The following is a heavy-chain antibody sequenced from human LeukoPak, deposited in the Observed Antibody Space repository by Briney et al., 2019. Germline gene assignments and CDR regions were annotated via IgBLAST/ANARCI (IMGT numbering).Heavy chain of an antibody. CDR3: ARDYCGGDCYLDNWFDP. CDR2: IYTSGST. D-gene: IGHD2-21*01. CDR1: GGSISSGSYY. Sequence: SETLSLTCTVSGGSISSGSYYWSWIRLPAGKGLEWIGRIYTSGSTNYNPSLKSRVTISVDTSKNQFSLKLSSVTAADTAVYYCARDYCGGDCYLDNWFDPWGQGTLVTVSS. J-gene: IGHJ5*02. V-gene: IGHV4-61*02.